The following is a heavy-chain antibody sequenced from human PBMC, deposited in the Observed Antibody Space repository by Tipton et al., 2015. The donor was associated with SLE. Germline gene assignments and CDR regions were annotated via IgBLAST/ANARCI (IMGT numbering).Heavy chain of an antibody. J-gene: IGHJ6*02. D-gene: IGHD2/OR15-2a*01. V-gene: IGHV4-4*02. CDR1: GGSINSYNW. CDR2: VSHRGNT. CDR3: AAREYFYGMDV. Sequence: TLSLTCAVSGGSINSYNWWSWVRQPPGKGLEWIGEVSHRGNTNYNPSLQSRLTISVDKSSNQVSLKLSSVTAADTALYYCAAREYFYGMDVWGQGTTVTVSS.